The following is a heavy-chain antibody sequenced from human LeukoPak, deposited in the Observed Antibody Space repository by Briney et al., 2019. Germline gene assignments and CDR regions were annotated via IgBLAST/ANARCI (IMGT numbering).Heavy chain of an antibody. D-gene: IGHD4-17*01. J-gene: IGHJ3*02. CDR1: GFTFSNYW. V-gene: IGHV3-74*03. CDR2: INPDGRTI. CDR3: AKDIWNGDYVGFGAFDI. Sequence: PGGSLRLSCAASGFTFSNYWMHWVRQAPGKGPVWVSRINPDGRTITYADSVVGRITISRDNAKNTLYLQMNSLRAEDTALYYCAKDIWNGDYVGFGAFDIWGQGTMVTVSS.